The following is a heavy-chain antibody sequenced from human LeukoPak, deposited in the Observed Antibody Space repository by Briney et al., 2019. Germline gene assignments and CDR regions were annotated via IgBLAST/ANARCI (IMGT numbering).Heavy chain of an antibody. CDR2: MNPNSGNT. Sequence: ASVKVSCKASGYTFTSYDINWVRQATGQGLEWMGWMNPNSGNTGYAQKFQGRVTITRNTSISTAYMELSSLRSEDTAAYYYARAVTTSYYYYYYYMDVWGKGTTVTVSS. J-gene: IGHJ6*03. CDR1: GYTFTSYD. V-gene: IGHV1-8*03. D-gene: IGHD4-17*01. CDR3: ARAVTTSYYYYYYYMDV.